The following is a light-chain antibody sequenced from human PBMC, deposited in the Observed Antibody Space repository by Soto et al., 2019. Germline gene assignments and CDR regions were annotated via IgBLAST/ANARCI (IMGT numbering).Light chain of an antibody. CDR1: RSNLGGNT. V-gene: IGLV1-44*01. CDR2: SND. CDR3: AAWDDSLNGPV. J-gene: IGLJ1*01. Sequence: VLAQPPSVSATPGQRVTSSCSGSRSNLGGNTVYWYQQLPGTAPKVLIYSNDQRPSGVPDRFSGSKSATSASLAISGLQSGDEADYYCAAWDDSLNGPVFGPGTKATVL.